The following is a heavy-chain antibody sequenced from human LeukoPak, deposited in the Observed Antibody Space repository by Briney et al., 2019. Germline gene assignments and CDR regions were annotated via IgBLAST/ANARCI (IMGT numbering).Heavy chain of an antibody. J-gene: IGHJ4*02. Sequence: PGGSLRLSCAASGFTFGSYSMNWVRQAGGKGLEWVSSIIGSSSYISYADSVKGRFTLARNNAKNSLYLQMNSLRAEDTVVYYCARGIVEVANRYYFDYWGQGTLVTVSS. CDR1: GFTFGSYS. CDR3: ARGIVEVANRYYFDY. V-gene: IGHV3-21*01. CDR2: IIGSSSYI. D-gene: IGHD6-19*01.